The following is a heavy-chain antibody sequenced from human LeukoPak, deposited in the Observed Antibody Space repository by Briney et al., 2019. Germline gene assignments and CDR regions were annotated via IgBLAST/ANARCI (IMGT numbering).Heavy chain of an antibody. CDR2: IRSKAYGGTT. Sequence: GGSLRLSCTASGFTFGDYAMSWFRQAPGKGLEWVGLIRSKAYGGTTEYAASVKGRFTISRDDSKSIAHLQMNSLKTEDTAVYYCTRVGVLLWVGEYRGADYWGQGTLVTVSS. CDR1: GFTFGDYA. V-gene: IGHV3-49*03. J-gene: IGHJ4*02. CDR3: TRVGVLLWVGEYRGADY. D-gene: IGHD3-10*01.